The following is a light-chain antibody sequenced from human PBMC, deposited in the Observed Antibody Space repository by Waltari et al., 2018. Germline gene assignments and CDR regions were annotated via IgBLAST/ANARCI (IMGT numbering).Light chain of an antibody. CDR2: VNSGGSH. J-gene: IGLJ3*02. Sequence: QLVLTQSPSASASLGASVKLTCTLDSGHSSNIIAWLQQQPEQGPRYLLKVNSGGSHSKGAESPDRFSGSSSWPERYRIISSVQSEDEADYYCQTGGHGTWVFGGGTKLTVL. CDR1: SGHSSNI. V-gene: IGLV4-69*01. CDR3: QTGGHGTWV.